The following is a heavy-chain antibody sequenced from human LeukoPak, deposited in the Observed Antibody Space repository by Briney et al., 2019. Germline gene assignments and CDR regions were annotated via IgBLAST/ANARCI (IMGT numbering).Heavy chain of an antibody. J-gene: IGHJ4*02. Sequence: GGSLRLPCAASGFTFSSYSMNWVRQAPGKGLEWVSSISSSSSYIYYADSVKGRFTISRDNSKNTLYLQMNSLRAEDTAVYYCAKDGRYYYDSSGYPDTDYWGQGTLVTVSS. CDR2: ISSSSSYI. CDR1: GFTFSSYS. D-gene: IGHD3-22*01. CDR3: AKDGRYYYDSSGYPDTDY. V-gene: IGHV3-21*04.